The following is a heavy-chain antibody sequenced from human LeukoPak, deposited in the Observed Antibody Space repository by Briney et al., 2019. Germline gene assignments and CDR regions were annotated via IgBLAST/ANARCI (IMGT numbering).Heavy chain of an antibody. CDR1: GFFFNTNA. J-gene: IGHJ4*02. CDR3: AKPRADWELPLGY. V-gene: IGHV3-23*01. Sequence: GGSLRLSCAASGFFFNTNAMSWVRQAPGMGLEWVAAIGNSDETYYADAVKGRFTISRDTSKNTLFLQMNNLRAEDTAVYYCAKPRADWELPLGYWGQGTLVTVSS. CDR2: IGNSDET. D-gene: IGHD1-26*01.